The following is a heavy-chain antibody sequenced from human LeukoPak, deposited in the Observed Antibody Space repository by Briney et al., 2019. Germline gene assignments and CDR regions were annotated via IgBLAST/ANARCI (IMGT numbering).Heavy chain of an antibody. CDR1: GVSISNFY. J-gene: IGHJ6*03. Sequence: SETLSLTCGVSGVSISNFYWSWVRQPPGKGLEWIGSIYYTGSTYYSPYLKSRVTISVDLSKNQFSLRLSSVTAADTAVYYCARLLGGDPYYMDVWGKGTTVTVSS. CDR3: ARLLGGDPYYMDV. V-gene: IGHV4-59*01. D-gene: IGHD3-3*01. CDR2: IYYTGST.